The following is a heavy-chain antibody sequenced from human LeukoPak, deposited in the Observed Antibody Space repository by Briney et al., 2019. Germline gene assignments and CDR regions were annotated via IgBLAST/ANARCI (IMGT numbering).Heavy chain of an antibody. CDR2: INSDGRST. Sequence: GGSLRLSCAASGFTFSSYAMHWVRQAPGKGLVWVSRINSDGRSTSYADSVKGRFTISRDNAKNTVYLQMNSLRAEDTAVYYCARGGTSWAFDIWGQGTMVTVSS. J-gene: IGHJ3*02. V-gene: IGHV3-74*01. CDR1: GFTFSSYA. D-gene: IGHD1-26*01. CDR3: ARGGTSWAFDI.